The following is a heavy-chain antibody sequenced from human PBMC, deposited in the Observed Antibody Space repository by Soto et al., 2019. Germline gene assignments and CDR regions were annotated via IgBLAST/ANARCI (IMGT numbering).Heavy chain of an antibody. CDR3: ARGGYYGSGSLY. CDR2: INHSGST. D-gene: IGHD3-10*01. Sequence: LSLTCAVYGGSFSGYYWSWIRQPPGKGLEWIGEINHSGSTNYNPSLKSRVTISVDTSKNQFSLKLSSVTAADTAVYYCARGGYYGSGSLYWGQGTLVTVSS. CDR1: GGSFSGYY. V-gene: IGHV4-34*01. J-gene: IGHJ4*02.